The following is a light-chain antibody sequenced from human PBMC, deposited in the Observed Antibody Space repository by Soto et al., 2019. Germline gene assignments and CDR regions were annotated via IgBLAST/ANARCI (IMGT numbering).Light chain of an antibody. Sequence: QAVVTQPPSASGTPGQRVTISCSGSSSNIGSNYVYWYQQFPGTAPKLLIYRNNQRPSGVPDRFSASKSETSASLAISGLRSEDEADYYCAAWDDSRVVFGGGTKVTVL. V-gene: IGLV1-47*01. CDR3: AAWDDSRVV. CDR2: RNN. J-gene: IGLJ2*01. CDR1: SSNIGSNY.